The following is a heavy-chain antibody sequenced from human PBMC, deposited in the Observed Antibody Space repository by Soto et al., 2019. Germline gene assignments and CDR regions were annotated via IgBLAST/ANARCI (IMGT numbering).Heavy chain of an antibody. D-gene: IGHD6-19*01. CDR1: GYTFSGHW. Sequence: GESLKISCKTSGYTFSGHWISWVRQVPGKGLQWMGNIXPXXXXXNXXPAFRGHVTFSVDKSSSTAYLHWRSLGPSDTAIYYCARHGAAIWLGYWGQGTLVTVSS. J-gene: IGHJ4*02. V-gene: IGHV5-10-1*01. CDR3: ARHGAAIWLGY. CDR2: IXPXXXXX.